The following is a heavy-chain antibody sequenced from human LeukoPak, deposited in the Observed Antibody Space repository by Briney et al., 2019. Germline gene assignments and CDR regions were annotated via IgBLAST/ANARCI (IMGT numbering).Heavy chain of an antibody. CDR1: GGSISSGVYH. D-gene: IGHD2/OR15-2a*01. Sequence: SETLSLTCTVSGGSISSGVYHWGWIRQPPGGGLEWIASIYYTGATYYNPSLRSRVAISLDTSKKHFFLKLKSVTAADTAVYYCARDFSAAFDIWGQGTMVTVSS. J-gene: IGHJ3*02. CDR3: ARDFSAAFDI. CDR2: IYYTGAT. V-gene: IGHV4-39*07.